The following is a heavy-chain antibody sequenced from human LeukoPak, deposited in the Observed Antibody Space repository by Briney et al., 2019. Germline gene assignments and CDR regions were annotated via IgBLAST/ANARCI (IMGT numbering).Heavy chain of an antibody. D-gene: IGHD2-2*02. CDR1: GLTFSSYW. CDR2: IKQDGSEK. V-gene: IGHV3-7*01. J-gene: IGHJ3*02. Sequence: PGGSLRLSCAASGLTFSSYWMSWVRQAPGKGLEWVANIKQDGSEKYYVDSVKGRFTISRDNAKNSLYLQMYSLKTEDTAVYYCTMGYCSSTRCYNEGFDIWGQGTMVTVSS. CDR3: TMGYCSSTRCYNEGFDI.